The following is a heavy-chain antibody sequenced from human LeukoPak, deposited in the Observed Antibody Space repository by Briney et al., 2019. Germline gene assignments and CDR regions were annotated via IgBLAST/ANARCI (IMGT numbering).Heavy chain of an antibody. CDR3: ARGGSSSWYGLYFDY. CDR2: ISYDGSNK. CDR1: GFTFSSYA. Sequence: GRSLRLSCAASGFTFSSYAMHWVRQAPGKGLEWVAVISYDGSNKYYADSVKGRFTISRDNSKNTLYLQMNSLRAEDTAVYYCARGGSSSWYGLYFDYRGQGTLVTVSS. V-gene: IGHV3-30-3*01. D-gene: IGHD6-13*01. J-gene: IGHJ4*02.